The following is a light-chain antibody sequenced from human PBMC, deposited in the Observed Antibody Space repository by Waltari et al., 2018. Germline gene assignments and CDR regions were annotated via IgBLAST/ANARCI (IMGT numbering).Light chain of an antibody. J-gene: IGLJ2*01. Sequence: SYELTQPPSVSVSPGQTARITCSGDASSKQDAYWYHQKPGQAPVLVINEDSERPSGIPERFSGSNSGTTVTLTISAVQTEDEADYYCQSVDSSGTFDVVFGGGTKLTVL. CDR2: EDS. V-gene: IGLV3-25*03. CDR1: ASSKQD. CDR3: QSVDSSGTFDVV.